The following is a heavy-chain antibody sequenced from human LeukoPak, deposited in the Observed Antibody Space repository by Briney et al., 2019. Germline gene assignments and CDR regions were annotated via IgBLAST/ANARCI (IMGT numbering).Heavy chain of an antibody. V-gene: IGHV1-3*01. Sequence: ASVKVSCKASVYTFTIYAIHWVRHVHGQRLEWMGWIDAGNGNTKYSQKFQGRVTFTRDTSASTAYMELNSLRSEDTAVYYCARGASGTTSWFDSWGQGILVAVSS. J-gene: IGHJ5*01. CDR3: ARGASGTTSWFDS. CDR1: VYTFTIYA. D-gene: IGHD1-7*01. CDR2: IDAGNGNT.